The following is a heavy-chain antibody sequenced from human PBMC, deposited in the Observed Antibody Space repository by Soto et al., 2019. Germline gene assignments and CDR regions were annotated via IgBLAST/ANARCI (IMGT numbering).Heavy chain of an antibody. CDR2: IKNDGTT. J-gene: IGHJ6*02. CDR3: AKDRGEEGLKFLEWFGGMDV. CDR1: GFTVSNYW. V-gene: IGHV3-74*01. D-gene: IGHD3-3*01. Sequence: PGGSLRLSCAASGFTVSNYWMNWVRQAPGKGLVWVSHIKNDGTTSYADSVEGRFTVSRDDAKNSFYLQMNSLRADDTAVYYCAKDRGEEGLKFLEWFGGMDVWGHGTTVTVS.